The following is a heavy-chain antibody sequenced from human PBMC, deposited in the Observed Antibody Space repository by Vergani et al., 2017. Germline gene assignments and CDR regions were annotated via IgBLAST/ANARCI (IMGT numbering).Heavy chain of an antibody. D-gene: IGHD1-14*01. CDR2: ISSSSSTI. CDR3: ARDEPIADFDY. CDR1: GFTFSSYS. V-gene: IGHV3-48*01. J-gene: IGHJ4*02. Sequence: EVQLVESGGGLVQPGGSLRLSCAASGFTFSSYSMNWVRQAPGKGLEWVSYISSSSSTIYDADSVKGRFTISRDNAKNALYLQMTSLRAEDTAVYYCARDEPIADFDYWGQGTLVTVSS.